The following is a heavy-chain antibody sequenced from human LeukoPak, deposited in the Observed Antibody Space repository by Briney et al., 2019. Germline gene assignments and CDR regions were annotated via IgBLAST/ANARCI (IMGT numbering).Heavy chain of an antibody. CDR1: GYTFTSYG. CDR3: SRSGPGSCSGGSYYSNY. V-gene: IGHV1-18*01. D-gene: IGHD2-15*01. Sequence: ASVKVSCKASGYTFTSYGISWVRLAPGQGLEWMGWISAYNGNTNYAQKLQGRITMTTDTSTNTAYMELRSLRSDDTAVYYCSRSGPGSCSGGSYYSNYWGQGTLVTVSS. J-gene: IGHJ4*02. CDR2: ISAYNGNT.